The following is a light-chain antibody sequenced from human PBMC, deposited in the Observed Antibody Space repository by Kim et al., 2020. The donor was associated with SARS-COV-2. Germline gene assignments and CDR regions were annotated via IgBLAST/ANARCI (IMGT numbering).Light chain of an antibody. CDR1: RGSIASNY. CDR3: QSNDNNWV. V-gene: IGLV6-57*01. CDR2: EDN. Sequence: PGKTVIVSCNRSRGSIASNYVQWYQQRPGRSPTIGIYEDNQRFSGVPDRFSGSIDSSSNSASLTISGLKPEDEADYDWQSNDNNWVFGGGTKLTVL. J-gene: IGLJ3*02.